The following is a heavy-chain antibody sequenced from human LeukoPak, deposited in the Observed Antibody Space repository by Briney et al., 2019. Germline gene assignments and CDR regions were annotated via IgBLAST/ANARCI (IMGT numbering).Heavy chain of an antibody. CDR3: AKLRSSSNWDAFDV. Sequence: PGGSLRLSCAASGFTFSSYWMHWVRQAPGKGLVWVSRINSDGSSTSYADSVKGRFTISRDNAKNTLYLQMNSLRAEDTAVYYCAKLRSSSNWDAFDVWGQGTMVTVSS. V-gene: IGHV3-74*01. D-gene: IGHD6-13*01. CDR1: GFTFSSYW. J-gene: IGHJ3*01. CDR2: INSDGSST.